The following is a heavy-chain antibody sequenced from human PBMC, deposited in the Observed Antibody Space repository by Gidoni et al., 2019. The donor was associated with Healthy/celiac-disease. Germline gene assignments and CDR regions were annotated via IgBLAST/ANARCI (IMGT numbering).Heavy chain of an antibody. CDR2: MNPNSGNT. CDR1: GYTFNSYD. CDR3: ARCPDNWFDP. Sequence: QVQLVQSGAEVKKPGASVQVSCKASGYTFNSYDINWARRATGQGLEWMGWMNPNSGNTGYEQKFQGRVTMTRNTSISTAYMELSSLRSEDTAVYYCARCPDNWFDPWGQGTLVTVSS. D-gene: IGHD2-8*01. J-gene: IGHJ5*02. V-gene: IGHV1-8*01.